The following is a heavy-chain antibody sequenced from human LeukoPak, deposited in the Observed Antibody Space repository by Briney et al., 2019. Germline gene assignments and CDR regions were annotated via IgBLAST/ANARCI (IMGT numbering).Heavy chain of an antibody. V-gene: IGHV3-48*04. CDR1: GFTFSSYS. CDR2: IRSSGSTI. J-gene: IGHJ4*02. Sequence: PGGSLRLSCAASGFTFSSYSMNWVRQAPGKGLEWVSYIRSSGSTIYYADSVKGRFTISRDNAKNSLYLQMNSLRAEDTAVYYCARGGVYSTSAVDYWGQGTLVTVSS. CDR3: ARGGVYSTSAVDY. D-gene: IGHD6-6*01.